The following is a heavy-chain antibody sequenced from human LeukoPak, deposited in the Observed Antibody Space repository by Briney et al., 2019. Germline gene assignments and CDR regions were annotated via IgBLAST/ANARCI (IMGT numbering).Heavy chain of an antibody. CDR1: GYTFTGYA. J-gene: IGHJ4*02. CDR2: INAGNGNT. V-gene: IGHV1-3*01. Sequence: ASVKVSCKASGYTFTGYAMHWVRQAPGQRLKWMGWINAGNGNTKYSQKFQGRVTITRDTSASTAYMELSSLRSEDMAVYYCARVGVWTFDYWGQGTLVTVSS. CDR3: ARVGVWTFDY. D-gene: IGHD3/OR15-3a*01.